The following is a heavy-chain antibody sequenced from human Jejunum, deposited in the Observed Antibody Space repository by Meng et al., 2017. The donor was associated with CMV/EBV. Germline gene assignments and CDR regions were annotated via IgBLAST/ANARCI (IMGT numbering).Heavy chain of an antibody. J-gene: IGHJ4*02. V-gene: IGHV3-23*01. CDR1: GFTFSNSA. CDR3: VKGGWGSIVDY. CDR2: IGNNGEKT. D-gene: IGHD3-16*01. Sequence: EVQLLGSGGELVQPGGPLRLSCTASGFTFSNSAMSWVRQAPGKGLEWVSSIGNNGEKTYYADSLKGRFTISRDNSMNMLYLQMNSLTVDDTAVFHCVKGGWGSIVDYWGQGTLVTVSS.